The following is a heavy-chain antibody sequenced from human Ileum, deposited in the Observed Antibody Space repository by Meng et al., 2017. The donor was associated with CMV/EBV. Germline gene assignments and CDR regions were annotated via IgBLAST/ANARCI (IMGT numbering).Heavy chain of an antibody. CDR3: AKAYFVDAGIHRSPVLPYSDYGMDV. CDR1: GFTFSSVA. D-gene: IGHD2-15*01. J-gene: IGHJ6*02. Sequence: GESLKISCAASGFTFSSVAMNWVRQAPGKGLEWVSVIYCDDTSTYYADSVKGRFTISRDKSKNTLYLQMNRLRAEDTAVYYCAKAYFVDAGIHRSPVLPYSDYGMDVWGQGTTVTVSS. V-gene: IGHV3-23*03. CDR2: IYCDDTST.